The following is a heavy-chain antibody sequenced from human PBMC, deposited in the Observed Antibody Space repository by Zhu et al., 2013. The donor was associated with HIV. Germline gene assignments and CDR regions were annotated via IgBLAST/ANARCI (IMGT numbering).Heavy chain of an antibody. J-gene: IGHJ3*02. V-gene: IGHV1-2*02. CDR3: ARAGGIVGAVDAFDI. D-gene: IGHD1-26*01. CDR2: INPNSGGT. CDR1: GYTFTGYY. Sequence: QVHLVQSGAEVKKPGASVKVSCKASGYTFTGYYMHWVRQAPGQGLEWMGWINPNSGGTNYAQKFQGRVTMTRDTSISTAYMELSRLRSDDTAVYYCARAGGIVGAVDAFDIWGQGTMVTVSS.